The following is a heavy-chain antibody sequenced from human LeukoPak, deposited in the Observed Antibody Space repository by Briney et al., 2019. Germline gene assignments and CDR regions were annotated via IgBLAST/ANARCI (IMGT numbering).Heavy chain of an antibody. J-gene: IGHJ3*02. V-gene: IGHV3-33*01. CDR3: ARRIVGALSDAFDI. CDR1: GFTFSSYG. CDR2: IWYDGSNK. D-gene: IGHD1-26*01. Sequence: PGRSLRLSCAASGFTFSSYGMHWVRQAPGKGLEWVAVIWYDGSNKYYADSVKGRFTISRDNSKNTLYLQMDSLRAEDTAVYYCARRIVGALSDAFDIWGQGTMVTVSS.